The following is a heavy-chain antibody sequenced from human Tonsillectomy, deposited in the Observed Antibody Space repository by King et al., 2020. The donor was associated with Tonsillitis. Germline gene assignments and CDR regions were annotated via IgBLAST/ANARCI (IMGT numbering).Heavy chain of an antibody. V-gene: IGHV4-59*01. D-gene: IGHD1-1*01. Sequence: LQLQESGPGLLKPSETLSLTCTVSGGSFSSYYWIWIRQPPGKGLEWIGNVDYRGSTNYNPSPKSRVTISGDTSKNQFSLKLSSVTAADTAVYYCARAERAYYYYMDVWGKGTTVTVSS. CDR2: VDYRGST. J-gene: IGHJ6*03. CDR1: GGSFSSYY. CDR3: ARAERAYYYYMDV.